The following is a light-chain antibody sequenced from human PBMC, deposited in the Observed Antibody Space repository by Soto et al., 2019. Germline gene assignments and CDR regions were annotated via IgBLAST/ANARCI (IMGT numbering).Light chain of an antibody. Sequence: QSVLTQPPSASGSPGQSVTTSCTGSSSDVGRYNYVSWYQQHPGKAPKLIIYEVSNRPSGVPDRFSGSKSGNTASLTVSGLQPVDEADYYCSSYAGSINFGVFGPGTKLTVL. V-gene: IGLV2-8*01. CDR1: SSDVGRYNY. CDR2: EVS. J-gene: IGLJ1*01. CDR3: SSYAGSINFGV.